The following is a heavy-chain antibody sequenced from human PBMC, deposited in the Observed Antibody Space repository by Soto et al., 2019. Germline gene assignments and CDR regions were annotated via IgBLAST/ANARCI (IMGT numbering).Heavy chain of an antibody. CDR3: AKAKAMVRGVSVWVGPNYYYYDGMDV. Sequence: PGGSLRLSCAASGFTFSSYDMHWVRQAPGKGLEWVAVISYDGSNKYYADSVKGRFTISRDNSKNTLYLQMNSLRAEDTAVYYCAKAKAMVRGVSVWVGPNYYYYDGMDVWGQGTTVTVSS. CDR1: GFTFSSYD. D-gene: IGHD3-10*01. CDR2: ISYDGSNK. V-gene: IGHV3-30*18. J-gene: IGHJ6*02.